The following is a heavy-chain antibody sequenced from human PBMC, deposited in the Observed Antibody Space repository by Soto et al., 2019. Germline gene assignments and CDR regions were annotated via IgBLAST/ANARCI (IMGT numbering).Heavy chain of an antibody. CDR2: ISSSSSTI. CDR3: TKKGGILNWFDP. J-gene: IGHJ5*02. V-gene: IGHV3-48*02. Sequence: EVQLVESGGGLVQPGGSLRLSCAASGFTFSSYNMNWVRQAPGKGLEWVSYISSSSSTIYYADSVKGRFTISRDNAKNSLYLQLNSLGDEDGSVFYCTKKGGILNWFDPWGQGHLVTVSS. D-gene: IGHD1-20*01. CDR1: GFTFSSYN.